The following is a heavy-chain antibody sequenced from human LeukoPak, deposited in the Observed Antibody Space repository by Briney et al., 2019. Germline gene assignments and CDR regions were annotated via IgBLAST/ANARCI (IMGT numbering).Heavy chain of an antibody. CDR1: GFTFSSDS. J-gene: IGHJ4*02. D-gene: IGHD3-10*01. CDR2: ISSSSSTI. Sequence: PGGSLRLSCAASGFTFSSDSMNWVRQAPGKGLEWVSYISSSSSTIQYADAVKGRFTISRDNARNSLYLQMTSLREEDTAVYYCERFAGENYWGQGTLVTVSS. V-gene: IGHV3-48*02. CDR3: ERFAGENY.